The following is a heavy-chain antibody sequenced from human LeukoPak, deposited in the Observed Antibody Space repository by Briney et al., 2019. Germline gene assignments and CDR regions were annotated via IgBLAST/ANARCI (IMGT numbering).Heavy chain of an antibody. CDR2: IYSGGST. Sequence: PGGSLRLSCAASGFTVSSNYMSWVRQAPGKGLEWVSVIYSGGSTYYADPVKGRFTISRDNSKNTLYLQMNSLRAEDTAVYYCARAKRYDNRGTLDYWGQGTLVTVSS. J-gene: IGHJ4*02. D-gene: IGHD3-10*01. V-gene: IGHV3-53*01. CDR3: ARAKRYDNRGTLDY. CDR1: GFTVSSNY.